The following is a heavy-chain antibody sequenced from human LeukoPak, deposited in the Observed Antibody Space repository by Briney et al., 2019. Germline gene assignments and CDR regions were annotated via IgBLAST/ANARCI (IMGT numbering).Heavy chain of an antibody. J-gene: IGHJ4*02. CDR1: GFSFSRYE. D-gene: IGHD4-23*01. CDR3: AKADRDSVVPAY. Sequence: GGSLRLSCAASGFSFSRYEMNWLRQAPGKGLEWVSFIDGGGKNIHYADSVKGRFTISRDNVENSVSLQMNSLRVEYTAVYYCAKADRDSVVPAYWGQGTLVTVSS. V-gene: IGHV3-48*03. CDR2: IDGGGKNI.